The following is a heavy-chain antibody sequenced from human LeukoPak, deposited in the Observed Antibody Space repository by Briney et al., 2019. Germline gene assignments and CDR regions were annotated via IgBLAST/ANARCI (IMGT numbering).Heavy chain of an antibody. V-gene: IGHV4-39*07. Sequence: SETLSLTCTVSGGSISSSSYYWGWIRQPPGKGLEWIGSIYYSGSTYYNPSLKSRVSISVDTSKNQFSLKLSSVTAADTAVYYCASMGRDYYYYYMDVWGKGTTVTVSS. CDR3: ASMGRDYYYYYMDV. CDR2: IYYSGST. D-gene: IGHD3-16*01. J-gene: IGHJ6*03. CDR1: GGSISSSSYY.